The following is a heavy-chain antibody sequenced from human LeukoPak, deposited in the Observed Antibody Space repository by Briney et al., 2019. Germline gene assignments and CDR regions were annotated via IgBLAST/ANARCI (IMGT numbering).Heavy chain of an antibody. J-gene: IGHJ3*02. V-gene: IGHV1-46*01. Sequence: ASVKVSCKASGYTFTSYYMHWVRQAPGQGLEGMGIINPSGGSTSYAQKFQGRVTMTRDTSISTAYMELSRLRSDDTAVYYCARGLATYDSSGYTAFDIWGQGTMVTVSS. D-gene: IGHD3-22*01. CDR3: ARGLATYDSSGYTAFDI. CDR2: INPSGGST. CDR1: GYTFTSYY.